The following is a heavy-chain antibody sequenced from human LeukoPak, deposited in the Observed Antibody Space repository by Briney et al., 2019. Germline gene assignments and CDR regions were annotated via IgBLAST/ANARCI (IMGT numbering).Heavy chain of an antibody. CDR2: IYYSGST. D-gene: IGHD3-16*01. CDR3: YLLGGEPFIQPPPQDAIHTTRSHSKKPFPPEAKLWAPRRRGCVLLGETTAGDNDQL. J-gene: IGHJ1*01. Sequence: SETLSLTCTVSGGSISSSSYYWGWIRQPPGEGLEWIGSIYYSGSTYYNPSLKSRVTISVDTSKNQFSLKLSSVTAADTAVYWEYLLGGEPFIQPPPQDAIHTTRSHSKKPFPPEAKLWAPRRRGCVLLGETTAGDNDQLGGQGTLVT. CDR1: GGSISSSSYY. V-gene: IGHV4-39*01.